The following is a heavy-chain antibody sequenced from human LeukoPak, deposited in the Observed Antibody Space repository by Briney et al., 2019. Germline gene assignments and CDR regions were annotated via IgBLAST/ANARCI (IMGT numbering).Heavy chain of an antibody. CDR1: GFTFSDYY. Sequence: GGSLRLSCAASGFTFSDYYMSWIRQAPGKGLEWVSYISSSSSYTNYADSVKGRFTISSDNAKNSLYLQMNSLRAEDTAVYYCARVLGGWYFDYWGQGTLVTVSS. D-gene: IGHD6-19*01. J-gene: IGHJ4*02. CDR2: ISSSSSYT. CDR3: ARVLGGWYFDY. V-gene: IGHV3-11*05.